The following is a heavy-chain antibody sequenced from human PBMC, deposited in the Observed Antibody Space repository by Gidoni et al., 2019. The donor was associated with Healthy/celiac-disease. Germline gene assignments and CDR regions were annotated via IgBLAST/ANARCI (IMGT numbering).Heavy chain of an antibody. Sequence: QVQLVQSGAEVKKPGASVEVSCKASGYTFTSSGISWVRQAPGQGLEWMGWISAYNGNTNYAQKLQGRVTRTTDTSTSTAYMELRSLRSDDTAVYYCARDRRRGIAVAGTVLGYWGQGTLVTVSS. CDR1: GYTFTSSG. J-gene: IGHJ4*02. D-gene: IGHD6-19*01. CDR2: ISAYNGNT. CDR3: ARDRRRGIAVAGTVLGY. V-gene: IGHV1-18*01.